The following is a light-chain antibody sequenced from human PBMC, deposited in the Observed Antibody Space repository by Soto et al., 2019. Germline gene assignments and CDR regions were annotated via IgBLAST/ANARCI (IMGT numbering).Light chain of an antibody. CDR2: LGS. Sequence: DIVMTQSPLSLPVTPGEPAPISCRSSQSLLHSTGYNYLDWYLQKPGQSPQLLIYLGSTRASGVPDRFTGSGSETDFTLKIGRVEAEDVGIYYCIQTLQTPFTFGPGTRVDVK. J-gene: IGKJ3*01. V-gene: IGKV2-28*01. CDR1: QSLLHSTGYNY. CDR3: IQTLQTPFT.